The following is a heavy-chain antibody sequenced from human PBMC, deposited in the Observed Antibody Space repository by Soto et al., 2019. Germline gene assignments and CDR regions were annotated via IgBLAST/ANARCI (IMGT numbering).Heavy chain of an antibody. J-gene: IGHJ6*02. D-gene: IGHD3-22*01. CDR1: GGTFTSYA. V-gene: IGHV1-69*13. Sequence: PSVKVSCKASGGTFTSYAISWVRQAPGQGLEWMGGIIPIFGTANYAQKFQGRVTITADESTSTAYMELSSLRSEDTAVYYCARAANFYDPPSYSYGMDVWGQGTTVTVSS. CDR2: IIPIFGTA. CDR3: ARAANFYDPPSYSYGMDV.